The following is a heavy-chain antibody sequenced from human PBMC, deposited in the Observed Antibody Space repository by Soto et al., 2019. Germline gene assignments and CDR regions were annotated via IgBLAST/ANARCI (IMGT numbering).Heavy chain of an antibody. V-gene: IGHV4-59*01. CDR2: IYYSGST. D-gene: IGHD2-15*01. J-gene: IGHJ6*04. CDR3: AREPTYCSGGSCYESVLDV. Sequence: SETLSLTCTVSGGSISSYYWSWIRQPPGKGLEWIGYIYYSGSTNYNPSLKSRVTISVDTSKNQFSLKLSSVTAADTAVYYCAREPTYCSGGSCYESVLDVWGKGTTVTVSS. CDR1: GGSISSYY.